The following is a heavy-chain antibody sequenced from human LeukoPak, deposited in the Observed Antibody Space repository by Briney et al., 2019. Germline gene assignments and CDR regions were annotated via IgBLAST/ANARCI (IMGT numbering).Heavy chain of an antibody. V-gene: IGHV3-30*04. J-gene: IGHJ4*02. Sequence: PGGSLRLSCAASGFTFSSYAMHWVRQAPGKGLEGVAVISYDGSNKYYADSVKGRFTISGDNSKNTLYLQMNSLRAEDTAVYYCARSSALWFGELDFDYWGQGTLVTVSS. D-gene: IGHD3-10*01. CDR3: ARSSALWFGELDFDY. CDR2: ISYDGSNK. CDR1: GFTFSSYA.